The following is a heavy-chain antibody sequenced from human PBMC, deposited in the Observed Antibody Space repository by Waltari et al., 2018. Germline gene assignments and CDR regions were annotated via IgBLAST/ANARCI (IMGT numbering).Heavy chain of an antibody. D-gene: IGHD3-10*01. J-gene: IGHJ6*02. CDR3: ARASDGSGFYGMDV. Sequence: QVQLVESGGGVVQPGRSLRLSCAASGFTFSSYGMHWVRQAPGKGLEWVAGRLEDGRNKYYADSGKGRFTIARDNSKNTLYLQMNSRRAEDTAVYYCARASDGSGFYGMDVWGQGTTVTVSS. V-gene: IGHV3-33*01. CDR2: RLEDGRNK. CDR1: GFTFSSYG.